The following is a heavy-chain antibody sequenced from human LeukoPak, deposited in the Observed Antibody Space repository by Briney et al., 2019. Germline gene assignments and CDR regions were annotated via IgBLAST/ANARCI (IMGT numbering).Heavy chain of an antibody. V-gene: IGHV1-2*06. J-gene: IGHJ4*02. CDR1: GYTFTGYY. D-gene: IGHD3-22*01. CDR2: INPNSGGT. Sequence: ASVKVSCKASGYTFTGYYMHWVRQAPGQGLEWMGRINPNSGGTNYAQKFQGRVTMTRDTSISTAYMELSRLRSDDTAVYYCARGYDSSDVFDYWGQGTLVTVSS. CDR3: ARGYDSSDVFDY.